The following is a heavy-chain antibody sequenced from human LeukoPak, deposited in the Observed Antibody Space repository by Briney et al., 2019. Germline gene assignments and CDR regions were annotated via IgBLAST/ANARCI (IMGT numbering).Heavy chain of an antibody. V-gene: IGHV4-30-4*08. Sequence: MPSQTLSLTCTVSGGSISSGDYYWSWIRQPPGKGLEWIGYIYYSGSTYYNPSLKSRVTISVDTSKNQFSLKLSSVTAADTAVYYCARDRQLLYLSAFHIWGQGTMVTVSS. CDR3: ARDRQLLYLSAFHI. CDR2: IYYSGST. D-gene: IGHD2-2*02. J-gene: IGHJ3*02. CDR1: GGSISSGDYY.